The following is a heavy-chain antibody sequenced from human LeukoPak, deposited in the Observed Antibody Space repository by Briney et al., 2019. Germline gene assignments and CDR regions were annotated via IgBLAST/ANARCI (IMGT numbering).Heavy chain of an antibody. CDR1: GYTFTGYD. J-gene: IGHJ4*02. CDR2: MNPNSGNT. V-gene: IGHV1-8*01. Sequence: ASVKVSCKASGYTFTGYDFNWVRQATGQGLEWMGWMNPNSGNTGYAQKFQGRGTMTRNTSISTAYMELSSLRSEDTAVYYCARAVGDGTISSGDYWGQGTLVTVSS. D-gene: IGHD1-1*01. CDR3: ARAVGDGTISSGDY.